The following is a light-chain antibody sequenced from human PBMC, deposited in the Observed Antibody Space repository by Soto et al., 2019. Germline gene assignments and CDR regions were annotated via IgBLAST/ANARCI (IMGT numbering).Light chain of an antibody. CDR1: QTINHW. J-gene: IGKJ1*01. CDR3: QRYNSYLRT. V-gene: IGKV1-5*01. Sequence: DIQMTQSPSILSASVGDRVTITCRASQTINHWLAWYQQKPGKAPKLLIYDASSLESGVPSRFSGSGSGTEFTLTINSLQPDDFATYYCQRYNSYLRTFGQGTKVEIK. CDR2: DAS.